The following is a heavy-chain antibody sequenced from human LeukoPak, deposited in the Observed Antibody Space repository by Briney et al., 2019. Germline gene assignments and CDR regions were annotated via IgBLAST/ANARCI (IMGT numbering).Heavy chain of an antibody. V-gene: IGHV3-30*04. CDR2: ISYDGSNK. CDR1: GFTFGDHA. D-gene: IGHD2-2*01. CDR3: AKDGVPAAIGYFDY. Sequence: GGSLRLSCTASGFTFGDHAMSWVRQAPGKGLEWVAFISYDGSNKYYADSVKGRFTLSRDNSKNTLYLQMNSLRAEDTAVYYCAKDGVPAAIGYFDYWGQGTLVTVSS. J-gene: IGHJ4*02.